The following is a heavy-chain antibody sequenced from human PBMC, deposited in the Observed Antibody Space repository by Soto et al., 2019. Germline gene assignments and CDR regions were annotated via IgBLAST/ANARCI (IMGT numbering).Heavy chain of an antibody. J-gene: IGHJ4*02. D-gene: IGHD3-16*02. CDR2: IYYSGST. Sequence: QVQLQESGPGLVKPSETLSLTCTVSGGSISSYYWSWIRQPPGKGLEWIGYIYYSGSTNYNPSLKSRVTRSGDTAQNQVSMKLSYVTAADTAVYYWARGCVTFRYWGQGTLVTVSS. CDR1: GGSISSYY. CDR3: ARGCVTFRY. V-gene: IGHV4-59*01.